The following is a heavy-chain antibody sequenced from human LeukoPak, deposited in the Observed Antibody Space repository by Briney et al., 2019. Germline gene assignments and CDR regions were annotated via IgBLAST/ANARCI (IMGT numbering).Heavy chain of an antibody. D-gene: IGHD3-9*01. V-gene: IGHV4-59*01. CDR1: GGSISSYY. CDR2: IYYSGST. Sequence: PSETLSLTCTVSGGSISSYYWSWIRQPPGKGLEWIGYIYYSGSTNYNPSLKSRVTISVDTSKNQFSLKLSSVTAADTAVYYCARGKGTLRYFDWLPYDAFDIWGQGTMVTVSS. J-gene: IGHJ3*02. CDR3: ARGKGTLRYFDWLPYDAFDI.